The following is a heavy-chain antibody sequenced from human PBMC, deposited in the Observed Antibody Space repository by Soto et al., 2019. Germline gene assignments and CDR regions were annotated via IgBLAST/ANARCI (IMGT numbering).Heavy chain of an antibody. V-gene: IGHV4-4*02. Sequence: PSETRSRTCTISGVSMSSDNRWKWGRQPPGKRLEWLREIYHTGSTIYNPSLNSRVAISVDKSQRQFSLRRLSVTAADTPVYYFAAAHSQVTSYLDVWDPGTMLDVS. CDR2: IYHTGST. D-gene: IGHD4-4*01. J-gene: IGHJ3*01. CDR3: AAAHSQVTSYLDV. CDR1: GVSMSSDNR.